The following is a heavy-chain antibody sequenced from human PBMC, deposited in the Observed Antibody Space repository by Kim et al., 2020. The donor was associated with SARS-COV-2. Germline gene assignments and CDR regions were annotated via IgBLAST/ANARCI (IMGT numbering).Heavy chain of an antibody. Sequence: SETLSLTCAVYGGSFSGNYWTWIRQPPGKGLEWIGEINYSGSTSCNPSLKSRVTISADTSRKQFSLTLNSVTAADTAVYYCAGRFDWFDPWGQGTLVTVSS. V-gene: IGHV4-34*01. J-gene: IGHJ5*02. D-gene: IGHD3-3*01. CDR3: AGRFDWFDP. CDR1: GGSFSGNY. CDR2: INYSGST.